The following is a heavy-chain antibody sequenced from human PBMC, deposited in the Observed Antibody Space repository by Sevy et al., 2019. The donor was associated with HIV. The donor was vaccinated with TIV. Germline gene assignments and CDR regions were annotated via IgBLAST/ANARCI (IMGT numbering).Heavy chain of an antibody. V-gene: IGHV1-18*01. D-gene: IGHD4-17*01. CDR3: ARERYGDYDYYFDY. CDR2: ISAYNGNT. CDR1: GYTFTSYG. J-gene: IGHJ4*02. Sequence: ASVKVSCKASGYTFTSYGISWVRQAPGQGLEWMGWISAYNGNTNYAQKLQGRVTMTTDTSTSTAYMELRSLRSDDTAVYYCARERYGDYDYYFDYWGQGTLVTVSS.